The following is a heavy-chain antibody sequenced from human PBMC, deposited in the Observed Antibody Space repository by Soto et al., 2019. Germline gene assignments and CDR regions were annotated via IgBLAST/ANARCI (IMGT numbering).Heavy chain of an antibody. CDR3: ARAARPDIVLMVYAIPDYYYGMDV. CDR1: GYTFTSYY. CDR2: INPSGGST. Sequence: QVQLVQSGAEVKKPGASVKVSCKASGYTFTSYYMHWVRQAPGQGLEWMGIINPSGGSTSYAQKYQGRVTMTSDTSTSTVDMELSSLRSEDTAVYYCARAARPDIVLMVYAIPDYYYGMDVWGQGTTVTVSS. J-gene: IGHJ6*02. V-gene: IGHV1-46*01. D-gene: IGHD2-8*01.